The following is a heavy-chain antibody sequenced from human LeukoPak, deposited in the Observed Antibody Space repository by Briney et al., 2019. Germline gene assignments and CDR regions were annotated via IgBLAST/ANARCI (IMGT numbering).Heavy chain of an antibody. V-gene: IGHV1-69*06. Sequence: SVKVSCEASGGTFSSYAISWVRQAPGQGLEWMGGIIPIFGTANYAQKFQGRVTITADKSTSTAYMELSSLRSEDTAVYYCARDDVSTVAPDYYYYYMDVWGKGTTVTVSS. D-gene: IGHD4-11*01. CDR1: GGTFSSYA. J-gene: IGHJ6*03. CDR3: ARDDVSTVAPDYYYYYMDV. CDR2: IIPIFGTA.